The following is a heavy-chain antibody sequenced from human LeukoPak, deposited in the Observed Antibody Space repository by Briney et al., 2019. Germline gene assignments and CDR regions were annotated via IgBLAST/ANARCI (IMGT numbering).Heavy chain of an antibody. V-gene: IGHV4-59*01. CDR3: ARGRYSLDY. D-gene: IGHD6-13*01. J-gene: IGHJ4*02. CDR2: IYYSGST. CDR1: GGSISSYY. Sequence: SETLSLTCTVSGGSISSYYRSWIRQPPGKGLEWIGYIYYSGSTNYNPSLKSRVTISVDTSKNQFSLKLSSVTAADTAVYYCARGRYSLDYWGQGTLVTVSS.